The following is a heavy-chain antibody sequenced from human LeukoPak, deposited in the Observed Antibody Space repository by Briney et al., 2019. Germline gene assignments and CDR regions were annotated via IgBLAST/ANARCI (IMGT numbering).Heavy chain of an antibody. Sequence: SGTLSLTCTVSGYSISSCYYWCWSRHPPGEGLELIRNIYHGGSTYYKPSVKSRVTISVDTSKNQFSLKLSTVTATDTAVYFCARALGWLRPDYWGQGTLVTVSS. V-gene: IGHV4-38-2*02. D-gene: IGHD6-19*01. CDR3: ARALGWLRPDY. CDR1: GYSISSCYY. CDR2: IYHGGST. J-gene: IGHJ4*02.